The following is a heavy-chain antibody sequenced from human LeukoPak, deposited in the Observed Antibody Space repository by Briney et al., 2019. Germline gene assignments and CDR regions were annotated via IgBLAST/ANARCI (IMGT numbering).Heavy chain of an antibody. CDR3: ARAARGYDYVWGSYQIDY. Sequence: SETLSLTCTVSGGSISSGDYYWSWIRQPPGKGLEWIGYIYYSGSTYYNPSLKSRVTISVDTSKNQFSLKLSSATAADTAVYYCARAARGYDYVWGSYQIDYWGQGTLVTVSS. J-gene: IGHJ4*02. CDR2: IYYSGST. D-gene: IGHD3-16*01. V-gene: IGHV4-30-4*01. CDR1: GGSISSGDYY.